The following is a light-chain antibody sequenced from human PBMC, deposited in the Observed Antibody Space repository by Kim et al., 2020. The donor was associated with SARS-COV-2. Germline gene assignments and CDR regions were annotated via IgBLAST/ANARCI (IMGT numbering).Light chain of an antibody. V-gene: IGKV1-5*01. Sequence: GDRVTITCRASQSFSSWLAWYQQKPGKAPKLLISDASSLQSGVPSRFSGSGSGTKFTLTISSLQPDDFATYYCQQYNSYPWTFGQGTKVGIK. CDR2: DAS. J-gene: IGKJ1*01. CDR1: QSFSSW. CDR3: QQYNSYPWT.